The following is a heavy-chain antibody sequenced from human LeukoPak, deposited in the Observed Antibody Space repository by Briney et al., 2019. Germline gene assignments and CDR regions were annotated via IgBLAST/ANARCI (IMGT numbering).Heavy chain of an antibody. CDR2: ISGYSGNT. CDR3: ARDRQGGY. CDR1: GYTFSNYG. Sequence: ASVKVSCKASGYTFSNYGITWVRQAPGQGLEWMGWISGYSGNTNYAQKLQGRVTMTTNTSASTAYMELRSLTSDDTAVYYCARDRQGGYWGQETLVTVSS. J-gene: IGHJ4*02. V-gene: IGHV1-18*01.